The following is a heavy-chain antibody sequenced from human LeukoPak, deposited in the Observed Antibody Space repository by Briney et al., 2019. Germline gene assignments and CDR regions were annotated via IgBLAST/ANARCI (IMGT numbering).Heavy chain of an antibody. CDR2: IYPGDSDT. V-gene: IGHV5-51*01. Sequence: GESLKISCKGSGYSFTSYWIAWVRLMPGKGLEWMGSIYPGDSDTRYSPSFQGQVTISADKSISTAYLRWRGLRASDIAMYYCARLGTAVVARYFDYWGRGTLVTVSS. CDR1: GYSFTSYW. CDR3: ARLGTAVVARYFDY. J-gene: IGHJ4*02. D-gene: IGHD5-18*01.